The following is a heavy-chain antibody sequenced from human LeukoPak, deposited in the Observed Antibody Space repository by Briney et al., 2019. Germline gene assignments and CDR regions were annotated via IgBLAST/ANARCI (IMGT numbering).Heavy chain of an antibody. CDR2: INHSGST. V-gene: IGHV4-34*01. Sequence: SETLSLTCAVYGGSFSGYYWSWIRQPPGKGLEWIGEINHSGSTNYNPSLKSRVTISVDTSKNQFSLKLSSVTAADTAVYYCASMLPATAIHFDYWGQGTLVTVSS. CDR1: GGSFSGYY. J-gene: IGHJ4*02. CDR3: ASMLPATAIHFDY. D-gene: IGHD2-2*02.